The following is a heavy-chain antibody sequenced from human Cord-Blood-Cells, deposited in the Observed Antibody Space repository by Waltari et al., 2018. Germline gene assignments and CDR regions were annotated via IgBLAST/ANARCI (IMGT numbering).Heavy chain of an antibody. D-gene: IGHD2-21*01. Sequence: EVQLVESGGGLVQPGGSLRLSCAASGFTFSSYEMNWVRQAPGKGLEWGSYISSSGSTIYYADSVKGRFTISRDNAKNSLYLQMNSLRAEDTAVYYCVRDDSHPFDYWGQGTLVTVSS. V-gene: IGHV3-48*03. J-gene: IGHJ4*02. CDR1: GFTFSSYE. CDR3: VRDDSHPFDY. CDR2: ISSSGSTI.